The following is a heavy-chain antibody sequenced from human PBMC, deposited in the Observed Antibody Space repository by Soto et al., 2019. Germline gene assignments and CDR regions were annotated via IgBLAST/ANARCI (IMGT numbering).Heavy chain of an antibody. V-gene: IGHV3-23*01. J-gene: IGHJ4*02. D-gene: IGHD4-4*01. CDR2: IGGRGGNT. Sequence: EVQLLESGGGLVQPGGSLRLSCAASGFIFNAYAMTWVRQAPGKGMEGVSAIGGRGGNTYYAASVKGRFTISRDNSKDTVDLEMNRLRVDDTAVYFCARVASDYINSADHWGQGILVTVSS. CDR3: ARVASDYINSADH. CDR1: GFIFNAYA.